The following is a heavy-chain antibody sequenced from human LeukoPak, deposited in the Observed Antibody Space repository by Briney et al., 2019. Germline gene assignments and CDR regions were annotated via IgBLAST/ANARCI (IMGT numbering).Heavy chain of an antibody. CDR3: ARATLNSSGYLFDY. Sequence: GGSLRLSCAASGFTFSSYSMNWVRQAPGKGLEWVSSISSSSSYIYYADSVKGRFTISRDNAKNSLYLQMNSLRAEDTAVYYCARATLNSSGYLFDYWGQGTLVTVSS. J-gene: IGHJ4*02. V-gene: IGHV3-21*01. D-gene: IGHD3-22*01. CDR2: ISSSSSYI. CDR1: GFTFSSYS.